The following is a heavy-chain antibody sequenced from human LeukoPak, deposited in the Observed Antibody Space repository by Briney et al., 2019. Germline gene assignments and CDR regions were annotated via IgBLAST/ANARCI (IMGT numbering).Heavy chain of an antibody. Sequence: PGGSLRLSCAASGFTFSSYSMNWVRQAPGKGLEWVSGISGRGGRTFYEDYVKGRFTISRDNSKNTLYLQMNSLRAEDTAVYYCAKEGRDGYNDHWGQGTLVTVSS. CDR2: ISGRGGRT. V-gene: IGHV3-23*01. D-gene: IGHD5-24*01. J-gene: IGHJ4*02. CDR1: GFTFSSYS. CDR3: AKEGRDGYNDH.